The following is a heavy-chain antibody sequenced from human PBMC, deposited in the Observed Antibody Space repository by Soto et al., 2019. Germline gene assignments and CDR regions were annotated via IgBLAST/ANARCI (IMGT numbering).Heavy chain of an antibody. D-gene: IGHD2-2*01. CDR1: GFTFSSYA. Sequence: PGGSLRLSCSASGFTFSSYAMHWVGQSPGKGLEYVSAISSNGGSTYYADSVKGRFTISRDNSKNTLYLQMSSLRAEDTAVYYCVKDQYCSSTSCYNWFDPWGQGTLVTVSS. V-gene: IGHV3-64D*06. CDR3: VKDQYCSSTSCYNWFDP. J-gene: IGHJ5*02. CDR2: ISSNGGST.